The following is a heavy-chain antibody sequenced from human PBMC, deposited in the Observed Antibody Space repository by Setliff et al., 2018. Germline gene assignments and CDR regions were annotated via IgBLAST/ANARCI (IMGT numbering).Heavy chain of an antibody. J-gene: IGHJ4*02. V-gene: IGHV4-34*01. Sequence: PSETLSFTCDVFGGSFSGYFWAWIRQSPGKGLEWIGDVNDSGSANYKPSLKSRLTISRDTSKNQLSLNLSSVTAADTAVYYCARGRYYGSGSYSLWGQGTLVTVSS. D-gene: IGHD3-10*01. CDR3: ARGRYYGSGSYSL. CDR2: VNDSGSA. CDR1: GGSFSGYF.